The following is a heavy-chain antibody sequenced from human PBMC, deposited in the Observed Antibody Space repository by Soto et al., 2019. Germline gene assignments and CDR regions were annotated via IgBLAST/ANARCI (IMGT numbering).Heavy chain of an antibody. Sequence: SETLSLTCTVAGGSISSYYWSWIRQPPGKGLEWIGYIYYSWSTNYNPSLKSRVTISVDTSKNQFSLKLSSVTAEDTAVYYCASGGMALKFDYWGQGTLVT. CDR2: IYYSWST. CDR1: GGSISSYY. D-gene: IGHD3-16*01. J-gene: IGHJ4*02. CDR3: ASGGMALKFDY. V-gene: IGHV4-59*01.